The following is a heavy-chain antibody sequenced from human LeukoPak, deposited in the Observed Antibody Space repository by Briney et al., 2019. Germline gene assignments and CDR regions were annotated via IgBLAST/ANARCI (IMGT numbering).Heavy chain of an antibody. Sequence: GESLKFSCNGSGYSFTSYWIGWVRQMPGKGLEWMGIIYPGDSDTSYSPSFQGQVTISADKSISTAYLQWSSLKASDTAMYYCARQGGSTSHYFDYWGQGTLVTVSS. CDR2: IYPGDSDT. J-gene: IGHJ4*02. D-gene: IGHD2-2*01. CDR1: GYSFTSYW. V-gene: IGHV5-51*01. CDR3: ARQGGSTSHYFDY.